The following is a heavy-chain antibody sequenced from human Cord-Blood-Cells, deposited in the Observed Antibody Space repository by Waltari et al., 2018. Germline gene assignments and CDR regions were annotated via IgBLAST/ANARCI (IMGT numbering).Heavy chain of an antibody. Sequence: QVQLVQSGAEVKKPGSSVKVSCKASGGTFSSYAISWVRQAPGQGLEWMGWIIPIFGTADYAQKFQGRGTITADESTSTAYMELSSLRSEDTAVYYCARDRFQCSSTSCSGNQFDYWGQGTLVTVSS. D-gene: IGHD2-2*01. CDR2: IIPIFGTA. CDR1: GGTFSSYA. V-gene: IGHV1-69*01. CDR3: ARDRFQCSSTSCSGNQFDY. J-gene: IGHJ4*02.